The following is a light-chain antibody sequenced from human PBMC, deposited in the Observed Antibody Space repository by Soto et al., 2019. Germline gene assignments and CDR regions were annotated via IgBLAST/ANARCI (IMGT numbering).Light chain of an antibody. CDR2: SNS. CDR1: SSNIGSNT. Sequence: QSVLTQPPSASGTPGQRVTISCSESSSNIGSNTVNWYQHLPGAAPRLLIYSNSQRPSGVPDRFSGSKSGTSASLAISGLRSDDEADYYCGSWGDSLNSFFVFGTGTKVTVL. V-gene: IGLV1-44*01. J-gene: IGLJ1*01. CDR3: GSWGDSLNSFFV.